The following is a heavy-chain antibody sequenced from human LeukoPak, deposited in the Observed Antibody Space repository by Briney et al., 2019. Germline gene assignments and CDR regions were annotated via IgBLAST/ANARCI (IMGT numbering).Heavy chain of an antibody. J-gene: IGHJ4*02. CDR1: GFTFSSYS. D-gene: IGHD6-6*01. CDR2: ISSSSSYI. CDR3: ARDPGYSSSRDDY. V-gene: IGHV3-21*01. Sequence: PGGSRRLSCAASGFTFSSYSMNWVRQAPGKGLEWVSSISSSSSYIYYADSVKGRFTISRDNAKNSLYLQMNSLRAEDTAVYYCARDPGYSSSRDDYWGQGTLVTVSS.